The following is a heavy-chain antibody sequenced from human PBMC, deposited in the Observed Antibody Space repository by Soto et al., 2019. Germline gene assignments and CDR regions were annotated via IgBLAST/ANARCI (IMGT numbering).Heavy chain of an antibody. V-gene: IGHV3-33*01. D-gene: IGHD6-13*01. CDR3: ASPIAAAGY. Sequence: QVQLVESGGGVVQPGRSLRLSCAASGFTFSSYGMHWVRQAPGKGLEWVAVIWYDGSNKYYADSVKGRFTISRDNSKNTLYLQMNSLRAEDTAVYHCASPIAAAGYWGQGTLVTVSS. CDR1: GFTFSSYG. CDR2: IWYDGSNK. J-gene: IGHJ4*02.